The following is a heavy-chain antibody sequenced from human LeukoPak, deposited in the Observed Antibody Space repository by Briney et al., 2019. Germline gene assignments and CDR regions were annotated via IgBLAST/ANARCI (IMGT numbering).Heavy chain of an antibody. CDR2: INPNSGGT. V-gene: IGHV1-2*02. J-gene: IGHJ4*02. D-gene: IGHD6-13*01. CDR3: ARESGYSSSWYDY. Sequence: GASVKVSCKASGYTFTGYYMHWVRQAPGQGLEWMGWINPNSGGTNYAQKFQGRVTMTRDKSISTAYMELSRLRSDDTAVYYCARESGYSSSWYDYWGQGTLVTVSS. CDR1: GYTFTGYY.